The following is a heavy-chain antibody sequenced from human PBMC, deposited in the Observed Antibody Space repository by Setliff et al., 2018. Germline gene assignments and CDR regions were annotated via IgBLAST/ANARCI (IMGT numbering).Heavy chain of an antibody. J-gene: IGHJ6*02. V-gene: IGHV4-59*11. CDR2: IYYSGST. CDR3: ARVPLHSGSYGEYYYYGMDV. CDR1: GGSISSHY. D-gene: IGHD1-26*01. Sequence: SETLSLTCTVSGGSISSHYWSWIRQPPGKGLEWIGSIYYSGSTNYNPSLKSRVTISVDTSKNQFSLKLSSVTAADTAVYYCARVPLHSGSYGEYYYYGMDVWGQGTTVTVS.